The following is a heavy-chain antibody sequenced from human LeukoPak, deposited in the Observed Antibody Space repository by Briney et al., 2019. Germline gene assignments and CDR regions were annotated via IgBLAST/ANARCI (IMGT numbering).Heavy chain of an antibody. CDR1: GYTFTGYY. D-gene: IGHD4-23*01. CDR2: INPNSGGT. Sequence: ASVKVSCKASGYTFTGYYMHWVRQAPGQELEWMGRINPNSGGTNYAQKFQGRVTMTRDTSISTAYMELSRLRSDDTAVYYCARSDYGGNLFDYWGQGTLVTVSS. J-gene: IGHJ4*02. V-gene: IGHV1-2*06. CDR3: ARSDYGGNLFDY.